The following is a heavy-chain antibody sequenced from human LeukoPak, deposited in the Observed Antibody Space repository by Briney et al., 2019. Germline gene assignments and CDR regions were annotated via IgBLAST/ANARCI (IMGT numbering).Heavy chain of an antibody. Sequence: SVKXSCKTSGYTFTSYSITWVRQAPGQGLEWMGWISAYNGDTKYAQNLQGRVTMTTDTSTSTAYMELRSLRSEDTAVYYCARGTYDFWSGYSRGAFDIWGQGTMVTVSS. CDR3: ARGTYDFWSGYSRGAFDI. CDR2: ISAYNGDT. J-gene: IGHJ3*02. CDR1: GYTFTSYS. V-gene: IGHV1-18*01. D-gene: IGHD3-3*01.